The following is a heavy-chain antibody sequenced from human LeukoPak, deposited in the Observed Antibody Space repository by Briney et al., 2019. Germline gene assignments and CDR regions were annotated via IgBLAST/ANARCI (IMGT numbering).Heavy chain of an antibody. CDR3: AGWEDYYDSSGYYYEDYFDY. CDR1: GYTFSGYY. Sequence: ASVKVSCKASGYTFSGYYMHWVRQAPGQGLEWMGWINPNSGGTNYAQKFQGRVTMTRDTSISTAYMELSRLRSDDTAVYYCAGWEDYYDSSGYYYEDYFDYWGQGTLVTVSS. D-gene: IGHD3-22*01. J-gene: IGHJ4*02. CDR2: INPNSGGT. V-gene: IGHV1-2*02.